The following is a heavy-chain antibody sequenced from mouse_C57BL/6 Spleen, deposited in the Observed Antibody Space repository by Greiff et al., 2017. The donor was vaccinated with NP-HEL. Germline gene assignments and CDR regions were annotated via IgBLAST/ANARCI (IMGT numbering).Heavy chain of an antibody. J-gene: IGHJ2*01. D-gene: IGHD4-1*01. CDR2: IYPGDGDT. Sequence: VQLQESGAELVKPGASVKISCKASGYAFSSYWMNWVKQRPGKGLEWIGQIYPGDGDTNYNGKFKGKATLTADKSSSTAYMQLSSLTSEDSAVYFCARKKELGLFDYWGQGTTLTVSS. CDR3: ARKKELGLFDY. CDR1: GYAFSSYW. V-gene: IGHV1-80*01.